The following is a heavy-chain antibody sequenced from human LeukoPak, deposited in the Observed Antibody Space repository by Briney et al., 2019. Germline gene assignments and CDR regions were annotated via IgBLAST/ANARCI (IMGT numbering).Heavy chain of an antibody. CDR2: INPKNGGT. Sequence: EASVKVSCKASGYNFAHNIHWVRQAPGQGHEFMGWINPKNGGTKYAQNFQGRVTMTRDTSISTVYMELSSLGSDDTAVYYCVGSIQAAAIPAFDSWGQGTLVTVSS. J-gene: IGHJ4*02. V-gene: IGHV1-2*02. CDR1: GYNFAHN. D-gene: IGHD6-25*01. CDR3: VGSIQAAAIPAFDS.